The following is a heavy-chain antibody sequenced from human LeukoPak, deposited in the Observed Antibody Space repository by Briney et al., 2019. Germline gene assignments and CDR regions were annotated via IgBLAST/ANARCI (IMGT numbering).Heavy chain of an antibody. CDR3: ARDRGWQQFDY. D-gene: IGHD4-23*01. CDR2: ISWNSGIV. CDR1: GLTFDDYA. V-gene: IGHV3-9*01. J-gene: IGHJ4*01. Sequence: PGGSLRLSCAASGLTFDDYAMHWVRQAPWKGLEWVSSISWNSGIVGYADSVKGRFTISRDNAKNSLYLELNSLRAEDTGVYFCARDRGWQQFDYWGQGTLVTVSS.